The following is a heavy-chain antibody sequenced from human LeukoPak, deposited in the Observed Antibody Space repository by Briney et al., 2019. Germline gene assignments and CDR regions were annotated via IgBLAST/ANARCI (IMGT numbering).Heavy chain of an antibody. D-gene: IGHD4-17*01. V-gene: IGHV4-59*11. CDR3: ARDLVTVTKGFDI. Sequence: SETLSLTCAVSGDSFSSHYGTWIRQSPGAGLEGSGYISHIVRTNYNPSIKSRVTISIDTSKNQFSLKLRSVIAEDTAVYYCARDLVTVTKGFDIWGQGTLVSVSS. CDR2: ISHIVRT. CDR1: GDSFSSHY. J-gene: IGHJ3*02.